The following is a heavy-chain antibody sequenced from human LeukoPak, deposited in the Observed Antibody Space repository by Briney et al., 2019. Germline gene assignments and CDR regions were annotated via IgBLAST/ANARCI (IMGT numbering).Heavy chain of an antibody. CDR3: ASRKLGNDY. CDR1: GGSFSGYY. CDR2: INHSGST. V-gene: IGHV4-34*01. D-gene: IGHD7-27*01. Sequence: PSETLSLTCAVYGGSFSGYYWSWIRQPPGKGLEWIGEINHSGSTNYNPSLKSRVTISVDTSKNEFSLKLNSVTAADTAVYYCASRKLGNDYWGQGTLVTVSS. J-gene: IGHJ4*02.